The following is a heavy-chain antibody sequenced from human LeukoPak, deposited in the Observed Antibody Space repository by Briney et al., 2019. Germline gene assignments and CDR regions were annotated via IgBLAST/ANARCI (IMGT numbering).Heavy chain of an antibody. CDR1: GGSISSGDYY. CDR2: IYYSGST. V-gene: IGHV4-30-4*01. CDR3: ACHCSGGSCYYDDFDY. Sequence: SQTLSLTCTVSGGSISSGDYYWSWIRQPPGKGLEWIGYIYYSGSTYYNPSLKSRVTIPVDTSKNQSSLKLSSVTAADTAVYYCACHCSGGSCYYDDFDYWGQGTLVTVSS. D-gene: IGHD2-15*01. J-gene: IGHJ4*02.